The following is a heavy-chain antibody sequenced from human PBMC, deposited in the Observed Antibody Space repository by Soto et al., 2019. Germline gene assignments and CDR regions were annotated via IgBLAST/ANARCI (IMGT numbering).Heavy chain of an antibody. Sequence: QVQLVESGGGVVQPGRSLRLSCAASGFTFSSYGMHWVRQAPGKGLEWVAVISYDGGNKYYADSVKGRFTISRDNSKNTLYLQMNSLRAEDTAVYYCARDRHVVVVVVAATSFDYWGQGTLVTVSS. V-gene: IGHV3-30*03. CDR1: GFTFSSYG. J-gene: IGHJ4*02. D-gene: IGHD2-15*01. CDR3: ARDRHVVVVVVAATSFDY. CDR2: ISYDGGNK.